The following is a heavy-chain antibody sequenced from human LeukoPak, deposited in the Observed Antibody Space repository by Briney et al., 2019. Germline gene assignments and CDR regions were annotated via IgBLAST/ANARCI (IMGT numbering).Heavy chain of an antibody. CDR2: IYYSGSA. CDR3: ARDGGAGGDY. CDR1: GVSISSSTYY. V-gene: IGHV4-39*07. J-gene: IGHJ4*02. Sequence: SETLSLTCTVSGVSISSSTYYWGWIRQPPGKGLEWIGSIYYSGSAYYNPSLKSRVTISVDTSTNQFSLKLSSVTAADTAVYYCARDGGAGGDYWGQGTLVTVSS. D-gene: IGHD2-15*01.